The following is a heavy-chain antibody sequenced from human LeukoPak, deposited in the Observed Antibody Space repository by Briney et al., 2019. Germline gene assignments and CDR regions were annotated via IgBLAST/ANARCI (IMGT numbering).Heavy chain of an antibody. CDR2: ISAYNGNT. V-gene: IGHV1-18*01. J-gene: IGHJ4*02. CDR3: ARAAAGTFDY. Sequence: ASVKVSCNASGYTFTRYDINWVRQAPGQGREWMGWISAYNGNTNYAQKLQGRVTMTTDTSTSTAYMELRSLRSDDTAVYYCARAAAGTFDYWGQGTLVTVSS. CDR1: GYTFTRYD. D-gene: IGHD6-13*01.